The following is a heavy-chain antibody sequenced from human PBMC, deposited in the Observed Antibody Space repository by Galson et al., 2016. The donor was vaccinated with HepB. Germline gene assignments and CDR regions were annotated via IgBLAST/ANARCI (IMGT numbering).Heavy chain of an antibody. CDR2: ISYDGTNK. V-gene: IGHV3-30-3*01. CDR1: GFTFSSYA. CDR3: AKRRGEEMTIFGVEHTKGNLWYFDL. Sequence: SLRLSCAASGFTFSSYALHWVRQAPGKGLEWMAVISYDGTNKQYADSVKGRFTISRDNSKNTLYLQMNSLRAEDMALYHCAKRRGEEMTIFGVEHTKGNLWYFDLWGRGTLVIVSS. J-gene: IGHJ2*01. D-gene: IGHD3-3*01.